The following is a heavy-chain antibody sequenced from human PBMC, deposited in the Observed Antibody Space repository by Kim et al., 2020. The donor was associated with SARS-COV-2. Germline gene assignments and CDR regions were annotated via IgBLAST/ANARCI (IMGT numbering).Heavy chain of an antibody. Sequence: GGSLRLSCAASGFSLSSYAIHWVRQAPGKGLEWVAVISYDAKNKYYADSVKGRFTVSRDNLKKTLHLQMNSLRAEDTAVYYCARDLSGYTFIDDYYYYGMDVWGQGTSVTVSS. J-gene: IGHJ6*02. CDR3: ARDLSGYTFIDDYYYYGMDV. CDR1: GFSLSSYA. CDR2: ISYDAKNK. D-gene: IGHD5-18*01. V-gene: IGHV3-30*04.